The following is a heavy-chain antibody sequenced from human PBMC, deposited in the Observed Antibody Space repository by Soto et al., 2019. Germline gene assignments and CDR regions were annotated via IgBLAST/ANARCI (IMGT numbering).Heavy chain of an antibody. CDR2: INDDGRRT. J-gene: IGHJ4*02. V-gene: IGHV3-74*01. CDR1: GFTFSSYW. CDR3: ARRHRPSYTSDY. D-gene: IGHD4-4*01. Sequence: EVQLVESGGGLVQPGGSLRLSCAASGFTFSSYWMHWVRQAPGKGLEWVSRINDDGRRTSYAVSVKGRFTISRDNVKDMLYLQMNSLRDDDTAIYYCARRHRPSYTSDYWGQGTLVTVSS.